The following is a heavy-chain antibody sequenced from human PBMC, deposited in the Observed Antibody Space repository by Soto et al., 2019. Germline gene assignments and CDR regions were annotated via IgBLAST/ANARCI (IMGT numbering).Heavy chain of an antibody. D-gene: IGHD6-13*01. J-gene: IGHJ6*02. CDR2: IYHGDSDT. CDR3: ERTAAAGKYYYGVDV. Sequence: PGESLKISCKGSGYSFTSYWIGWVRQMPGKGLEWMGIIYHGDSDTRYSPSFQGQVTISADKSISTAYLQWSSLKASDTAMYYCERTAAAGKYYYGVDVWGQGTTVTVSS. CDR1: GYSFTSYW. V-gene: IGHV5-51*01.